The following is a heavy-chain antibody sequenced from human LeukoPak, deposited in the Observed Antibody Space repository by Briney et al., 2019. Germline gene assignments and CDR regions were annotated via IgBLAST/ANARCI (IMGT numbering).Heavy chain of an antibody. V-gene: IGHV3-30*02. CDR2: IRYDGSNK. CDR3: AKVWFGENHFDP. D-gene: IGHD3-10*01. Sequence: PGGSLRLSCAASGFTFSSYSMHWVRQAPGKGLEWVAFIRYDGSNKYYADSVKGRFTISRDNSKNTLYLQMNSLRAEDTAVYYCAKVWFGENHFDPWGQGTLVTVSS. CDR1: GFTFSSYS. J-gene: IGHJ5*02.